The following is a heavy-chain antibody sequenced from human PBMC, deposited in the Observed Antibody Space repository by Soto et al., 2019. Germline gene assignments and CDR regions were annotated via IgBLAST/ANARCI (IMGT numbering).Heavy chain of an antibody. CDR3: ARGAFPGSGSSSFDY. Sequence: ASVKVSCKASGYTFTSYYMHWVRQAPGQGLEWMGIINPSGGSTSYAQKFQGRVAMTRDTSTSTVYMELSSLRSEDTAVYYCARGAFPGSGSSSFDYWGQGTLVTVSS. CDR2: INPSGGST. V-gene: IGHV1-46*01. CDR1: GYTFTSYY. D-gene: IGHD3-10*01. J-gene: IGHJ4*02.